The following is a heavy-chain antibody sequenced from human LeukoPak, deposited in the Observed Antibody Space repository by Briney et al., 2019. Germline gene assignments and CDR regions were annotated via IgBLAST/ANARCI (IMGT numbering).Heavy chain of an antibody. V-gene: IGHV4-31*03. CDR2: IYYSGST. D-gene: IGHD4-17*01. CDR1: GGSISSGGYY. CDR3: ARNPMTMVTTEGAFDY. J-gene: IGHJ4*02. Sequence: PSETLSLTCTVSGGSISSGGYYWSWIRQHPGKGLEWIGYIYYSGSTYYNPSLKNRVTISVDTSKNQFSLKLSSVTAADTAVYYCARNPMTMVTTEGAFDYWGQGTLVTVSS.